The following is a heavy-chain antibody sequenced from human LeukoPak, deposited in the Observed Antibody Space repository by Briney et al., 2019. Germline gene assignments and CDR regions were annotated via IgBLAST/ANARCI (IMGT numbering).Heavy chain of an antibody. CDR3: ARDYRGGDCFPDY. J-gene: IGHJ4*02. D-gene: IGHD2-21*02. Sequence: ASVKVSCKASGYTFTGYYVHWVRQAPGQGLEWMGRINPNSGDTNYAQKFQGRVTMTRDTSISTAYMELSRLRSDDTAVYYCARDYRGGDCFPDYWGQGTLVTVSS. V-gene: IGHV1-2*06. CDR2: INPNSGDT. CDR1: GYTFTGYY.